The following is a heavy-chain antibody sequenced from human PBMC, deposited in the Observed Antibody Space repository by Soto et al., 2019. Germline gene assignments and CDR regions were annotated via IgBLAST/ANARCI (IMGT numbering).Heavy chain of an antibody. CDR1: GFTFSSYG. CDR2: ISYDGSNK. J-gene: IGHJ4*02. Sequence: PGGSLRLSCSASGFTFSSYGMHGVRQAPGKGLEWVAVISYDGSNKYYADSVKGRFTISRDNSKNTLYLQMNSLRAEDTAVYYCAKARRIYYDSGVDFDYWGQGTLVTVSS. D-gene: IGHD3-22*01. CDR3: AKARRIYYDSGVDFDY. V-gene: IGHV3-30*18.